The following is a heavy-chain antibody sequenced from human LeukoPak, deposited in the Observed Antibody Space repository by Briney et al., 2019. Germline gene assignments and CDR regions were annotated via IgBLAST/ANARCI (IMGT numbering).Heavy chain of an antibody. Sequence: SETLSLTCTVSGGSISIYYWSWIRQPAGKGLEWIERIFTSGITNYDPSLKSRVTMSVDTSKNQFSLNLSSVTAADTAVYYCARESSGNYYNPLGYMDVWGKGTTVTVSS. CDR1: GGSISIYY. V-gene: IGHV4-4*07. CDR3: ARESSGNYYNPLGYMDV. J-gene: IGHJ6*03. CDR2: IFTSGIT. D-gene: IGHD3-10*01.